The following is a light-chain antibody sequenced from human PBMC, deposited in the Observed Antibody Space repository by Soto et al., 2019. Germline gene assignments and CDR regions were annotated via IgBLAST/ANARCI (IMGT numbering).Light chain of an antibody. CDR2: GNS. CDR1: SSNIGADYD. V-gene: IGLV1-40*01. J-gene: IGLJ1*01. CDR3: QSYDSSLSV. Sequence: QSVLTQPPSVSGAPGQRVTISCTGSSSNIGADYDVHWYRQLPGTAPKLLIYGNSNRPSGVPDRFSGSKSGTSASLAITGLQAEDEADYYCQSYDSSLSVFGTGTKVTVL.